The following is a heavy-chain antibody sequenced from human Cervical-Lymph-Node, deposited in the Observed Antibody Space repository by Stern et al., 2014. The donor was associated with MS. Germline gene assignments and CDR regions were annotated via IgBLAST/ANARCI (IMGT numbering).Heavy chain of an antibody. Sequence: QVQLVQSGAEVMKPGASVKVSCKASGYTFTRYNMHWVRQAPGQGLEWMGIINPIGGSTIYAPKFQGRVIMTSDTSTSTVYMELSSLRSEDMAVYYCAKPKGVVGASNDYGESDAFDIWGQGTMVTVSS. V-gene: IGHV1-46*01. CDR1: GYTFTRYN. D-gene: IGHD1-26*01. CDR2: INPIGGST. CDR3: AKPKGVVGASNDYGESDAFDI. J-gene: IGHJ3*02.